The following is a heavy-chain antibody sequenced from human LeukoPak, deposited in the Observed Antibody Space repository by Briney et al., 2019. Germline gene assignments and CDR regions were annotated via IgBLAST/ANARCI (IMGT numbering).Heavy chain of an antibody. CDR3: AQIGYYYGMDV. V-gene: IGHV4-34*01. D-gene: IGHD2-21*01. CDR2: INHSGST. CDR1: GGSFSGYY. Sequence: ASETLSLTCAVYGGSFSGYYWSWIRQPPGKGLEWIGEINHSGSTNYNPSLKSRVTMSVDTSKNQFSLKLSSVTAADTAVYYCAQIGYYYGMDVWGQGTTVTVSS. J-gene: IGHJ6*02.